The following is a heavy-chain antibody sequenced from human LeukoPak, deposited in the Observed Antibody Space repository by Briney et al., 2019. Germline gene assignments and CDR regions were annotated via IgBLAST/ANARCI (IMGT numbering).Heavy chain of an antibody. CDR2: IYYSGRT. V-gene: IGHV4-38-2*02. D-gene: IGHD3-22*01. CDR3: ARATYYYDSSGSFPFDY. Sequence: PSETLSPTCTVSGSSIRGASYWAWIRQIPGQGLEWIGSIYYSGRTYYNPSLKSRVTISVDTSKNQFSLKLSSVTAADTAVYYCARATYYYDSSGSFPFDYWGQGTLVTVSS. CDR1: GSSIRGASY. J-gene: IGHJ4*02.